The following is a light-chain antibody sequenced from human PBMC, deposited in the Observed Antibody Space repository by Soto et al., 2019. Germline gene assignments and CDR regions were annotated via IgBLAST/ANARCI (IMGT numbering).Light chain of an antibody. Sequence: DIQMTQSPSTLSASVGDRVTITCRASQYISSWLAWYQQKPGKAPKLLIYKASSLESGVPSRFSGSGSGTEFTLTISSLQPDYVATYYCQQYNSQRTFGQGTKVEIK. V-gene: IGKV1-5*03. J-gene: IGKJ1*01. CDR1: QYISSW. CDR3: QQYNSQRT. CDR2: KAS.